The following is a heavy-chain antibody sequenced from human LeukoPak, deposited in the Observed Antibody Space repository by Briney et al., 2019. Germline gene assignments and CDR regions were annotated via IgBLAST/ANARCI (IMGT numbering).Heavy chain of an antibody. V-gene: IGHV3-74*01. CDR1: GFTFGNFW. D-gene: IGHD2-15*01. CDR3: VRGSAAVAPAMTY. CDR2: INGDGSYA. J-gene: IGHJ4*02. Sequence: GGSLRLSCAASGFTFGNFWMHWIRQGPGKGLLWVARINGDGSYANYAESVQGRFTVSRDNAKNTLYLQTESLRLEETAVYYCVRGSAAVAPAMTYWGRGTLVTVSS.